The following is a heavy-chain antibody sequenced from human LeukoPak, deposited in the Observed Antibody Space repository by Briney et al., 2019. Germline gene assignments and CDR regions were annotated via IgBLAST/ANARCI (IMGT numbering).Heavy chain of an antibody. CDR3: VPRGGYRYGMDV. D-gene: IGHD1-26*01. J-gene: IGHJ6*02. V-gene: IGHV4-34*01. Sequence: PSETLSLTCAAYGGSFSGYYWSWIRQPPGKGLEWIGEINHSGSTNYNPSLKSRVTISVDTSKNQFSLKLSSVTAADTAVYYCVPRGGYRYGMDVWGQGTTVTVSS. CDR2: INHSGST. CDR1: GGSFSGYY.